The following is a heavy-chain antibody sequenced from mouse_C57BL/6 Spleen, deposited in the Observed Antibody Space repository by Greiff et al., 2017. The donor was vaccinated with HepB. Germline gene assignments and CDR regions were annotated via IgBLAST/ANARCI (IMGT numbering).Heavy chain of an antibody. V-gene: IGHV3-6*01. D-gene: IGHD3-3*01. J-gene: IGHJ2*01. CDR3: ARERGDESYYFDD. Sequence: ESGPGLVKPSQSLSLTCSVTGYSLTSGYYWNWIRQFPGNKLEWMGYISYDGSNNYNPSLKNRISITRDTSKNQFFLKLNSVTTEDTATYYCARERGDESYYFDDWGQGTTLTVSS. CDR2: ISYDGSN. CDR1: GYSLTSGYY.